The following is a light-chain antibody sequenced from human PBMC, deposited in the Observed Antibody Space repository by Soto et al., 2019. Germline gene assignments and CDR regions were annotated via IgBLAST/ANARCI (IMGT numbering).Light chain of an antibody. CDR2: EVG. V-gene: IGLV2-14*01. CDR3: SSFTTSNTLV. J-gene: IGLJ2*01. Sequence: QSALTQPASVSGSPGQSITISCTGTSSDVGAYNYVSWYQHHPGKAPKLMIYEVGNRPSGVSDRFSCSKSGNTASLTISGFKAEDEADYYCSSFTTSNTLVFGGGTKLTVL. CDR1: SSDVGAYNY.